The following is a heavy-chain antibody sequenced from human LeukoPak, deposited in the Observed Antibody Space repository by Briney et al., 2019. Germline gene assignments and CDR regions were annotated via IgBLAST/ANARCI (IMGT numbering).Heavy chain of an antibody. J-gene: IGHJ4*02. D-gene: IGHD6-13*01. CDR2: IYYSGST. Sequence: SETLSLTCTVSGGSISSSSYYWGWIRQPPGKGLEWVGSIYYSGSTYYNPSLKSRVTISVDTSKNQFSLKLSSVTAADTAVYYCARNLYSSSWYNYWGQGTLVTVCS. CDR1: GGSISSSSYY. CDR3: ARNLYSSSWYNY. V-gene: IGHV4-39*01.